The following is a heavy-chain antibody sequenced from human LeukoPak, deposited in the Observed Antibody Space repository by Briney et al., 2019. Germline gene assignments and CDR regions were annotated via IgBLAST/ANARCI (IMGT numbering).Heavy chain of an antibody. V-gene: IGHV3-30*02. J-gene: IGHJ4*02. CDR2: IRPDGSNK. CDR1: GFTFSTYD. CDR3: VGDFDY. Sequence: GGSLRLSCAASGFTFSTYDMDWVRQAPGKGLEWVAFIRPDGSNKHYADSVEGRFTISRDNSKNTLYLQMNSLRAEDTALYYCVGDFDYWGQGTLVTVSS.